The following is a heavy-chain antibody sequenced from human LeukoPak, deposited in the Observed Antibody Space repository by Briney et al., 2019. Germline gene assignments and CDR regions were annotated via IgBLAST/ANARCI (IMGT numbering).Heavy chain of an antibody. CDR2: INHSGST. J-gene: IGHJ4*02. CDR1: GGSFSGYY. Sequence: SETLSLTCAVYGGSFSGYYWSWIRQPPGKGLEWIGEINHSGSTNYNPSLKSRVTISVDTSKNQFSLKLSSVTAADTAVYYCARTGGVVVPAPVSYWGQGTLVTVSS. V-gene: IGHV4-34*01. D-gene: IGHD2-2*01. CDR3: ARTGGVVVPAPVSY.